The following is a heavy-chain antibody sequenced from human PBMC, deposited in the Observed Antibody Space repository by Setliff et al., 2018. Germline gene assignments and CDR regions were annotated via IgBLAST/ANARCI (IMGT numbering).Heavy chain of an antibody. Sequence: SETLSLTCTVSGGSINNYYWSWIRQSPGKGLEWIGNIYSSGSTNYNPSLKSRVTISVDTSKNQFSLKVSSVTAADTAVYYCARHENDYGDYDDALDIWGQGTMVTISS. V-gene: IGHV4-59*08. J-gene: IGHJ3*02. D-gene: IGHD4-17*01. CDR2: IYSSGST. CDR3: ARHENDYGDYDDALDI. CDR1: GGSINNYY.